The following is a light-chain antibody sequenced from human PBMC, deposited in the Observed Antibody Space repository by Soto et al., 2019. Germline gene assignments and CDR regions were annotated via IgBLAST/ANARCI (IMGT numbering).Light chain of an antibody. V-gene: IGLV2-14*01. Sequence: QSVLAQPASVSGSPGQSITISCTGTRSDIGRYNYVSWYQQHPGEAPKLLIYEVTYRPSGVSARFSGSKSGSTASLTISGLQAEDEADYYCSSYSTTTSPHVLFGGATKLTVL. CDR2: EVT. J-gene: IGLJ2*01. CDR1: RSDIGRYNY. CDR3: SSYSTTTSPHVL.